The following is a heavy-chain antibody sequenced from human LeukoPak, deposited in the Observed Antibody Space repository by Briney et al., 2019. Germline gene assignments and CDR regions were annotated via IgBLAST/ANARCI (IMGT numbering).Heavy chain of an antibody. Sequence: SETLSLTCIVYGGSISSYYWTWIRQPPGKGLEWIGYIYYNGSTNYNPSLKSRVTISVDTSKNQFSLKLNSVTAADTAVYYCARQSRGIAVAGLDYWGQGILVTVSS. J-gene: IGHJ4*02. CDR3: ARQSRGIAVAGLDY. D-gene: IGHD6-19*01. V-gene: IGHV4-59*08. CDR2: IYYNGST. CDR1: GGSISSYY.